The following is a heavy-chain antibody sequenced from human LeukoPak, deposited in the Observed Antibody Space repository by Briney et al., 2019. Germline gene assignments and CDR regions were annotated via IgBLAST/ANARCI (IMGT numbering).Heavy chain of an antibody. CDR3: ARDQGKAAAGPFDY. V-gene: IGHV4-4*02. CDR2: IYHSGST. Sequence: SETLSLTCAVSGGSISSSNWWSWVRQPPGKGLEWIGEIYHSGSTNYNPSLKSRVTISVDTSKNQFSLKLSSVTAADTAVYYCARDQGKAAAGPFDYWGQGTLVTVSS. CDR1: GGSISSSNW. D-gene: IGHD6-13*01. J-gene: IGHJ4*02.